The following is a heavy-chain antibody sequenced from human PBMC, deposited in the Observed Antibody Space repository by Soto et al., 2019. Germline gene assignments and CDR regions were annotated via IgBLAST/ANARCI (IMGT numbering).Heavy chain of an antibody. J-gene: IGHJ3*02. Sequence: QLQLQESGSGLVKPSQTLSLTCAVSGGSISSGGYSWSWIRQPPGKGLEWIGYIYHSGSTYYNPSLKSRGTRAVDRSKNQCSLKLSSVTAADTAVYYCARGYDSRREDAFDIWGQGTMVTVSS. CDR3: ARGYDSRREDAFDI. CDR2: IYHSGST. CDR1: GGSISSGGYS. D-gene: IGHD3-22*01. V-gene: IGHV4-30-2*01.